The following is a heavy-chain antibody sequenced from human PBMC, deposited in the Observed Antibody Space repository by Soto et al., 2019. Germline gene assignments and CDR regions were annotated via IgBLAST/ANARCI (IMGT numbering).Heavy chain of an antibody. CDR3: AIDLGPYCSGGSCHWRGFDP. V-gene: IGHV1-46*01. J-gene: IGHJ5*02. CDR2: INPSGGST. D-gene: IGHD2-15*01. CDR1: GFALTSYY. Sequence: ASVKLSSNAPGFALTSYYLHSARHAPEQGLEWMGIINPSGGSTSYAQKFQGRVTMTTDTSTSTAFMELRSLRSDDTAVYYCAIDLGPYCSGGSCHWRGFDPWGQGTLDTVSP.